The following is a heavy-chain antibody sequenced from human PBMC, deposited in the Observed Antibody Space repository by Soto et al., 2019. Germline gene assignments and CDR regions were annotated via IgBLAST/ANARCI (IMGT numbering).Heavy chain of an antibody. D-gene: IGHD2-15*01. CDR3: AREPYIGNGGWFDH. CDR1: GDSITSYY. J-gene: IGHJ5*02. CDR2: IFYSGST. V-gene: IGHV4-59*01. Sequence: QVQLQESGPGLVKPSETLSLTCTVSGDSITSYYWSWFRQPPGEGLEWIGYIFYSGSTNYNPSLTSRVTLSAATSKNQISLKLSSVTAADTAVYYCAREPYIGNGGWFDHWGQGTLVTVSS.